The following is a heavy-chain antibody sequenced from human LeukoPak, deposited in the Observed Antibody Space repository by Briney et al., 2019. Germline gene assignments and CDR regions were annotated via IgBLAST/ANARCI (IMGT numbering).Heavy chain of an antibody. V-gene: IGHV3-30*02. D-gene: IGHD6-19*01. CDR3: ARFETVAAKPFEY. CDR1: GFTFSNYG. CDR2: IRYEGGDK. Sequence: SGGSLRLSCAASGFTFSNYGMHWVRQAPGKGLEWVAFIRYEGGDKHYADSVRGRFLISRDNSKNTLYLQMNSLRAEDTAVYYCARFETVAAKPFEYWGQGALVTVSS. J-gene: IGHJ4*02.